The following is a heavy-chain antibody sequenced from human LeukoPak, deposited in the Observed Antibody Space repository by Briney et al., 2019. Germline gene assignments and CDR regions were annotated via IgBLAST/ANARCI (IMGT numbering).Heavy chain of an antibody. CDR2: IYSGGST. D-gene: IGHD3-10*01. CDR3: ARVPGSGSYYYFDY. CDR1: GFTVSSNY. V-gene: IGHV3-53*01. Sequence: GGSLRLSCAASGFTVSSNYMSWVRQAPGKGLEWVSVIYSGGSTYYADSVKGRFTIPRDNSKNTLYLQMNSLRAEDTAVYYCARVPGSGSYYYFDYWGQGTLVTVSS. J-gene: IGHJ4*02.